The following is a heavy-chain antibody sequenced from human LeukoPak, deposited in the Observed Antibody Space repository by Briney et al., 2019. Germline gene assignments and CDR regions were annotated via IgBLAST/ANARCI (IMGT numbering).Heavy chain of an antibody. Sequence: PAGSLRLSCAASGFTFSSYGMHWVRQAPGKGLEWVAAISSDGSNKHYADSVKGRFTISRDNSKNTLYLQVNSLRAEDTAVYYCVGLFDIWGQGTMVIVSS. CDR1: GFTFSSYG. V-gene: IGHV3-30*03. CDR3: VGLFDI. J-gene: IGHJ3*02. CDR2: ISSDGSNK.